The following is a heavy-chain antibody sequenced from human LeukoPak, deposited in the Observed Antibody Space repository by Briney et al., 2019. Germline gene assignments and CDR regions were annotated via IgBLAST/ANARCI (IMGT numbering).Heavy chain of an antibody. V-gene: IGHV4-39*01. CDR3: ATQYDYVWGSYRSFGY. J-gene: IGHJ4*02. D-gene: IGHD3-16*02. CDR2: IYYSGST. Sequence: SETLSLTCTVSGGSISSSSYYWGWIRQPPGKGLEWIGSIYYSGSTYYNPSLKSRVTISVDTSKNQFSLKLSSVTAADTAVYYCATQYDYVWGSYRSFGYWGQGTLVTVSS. CDR1: GGSISSSSYY.